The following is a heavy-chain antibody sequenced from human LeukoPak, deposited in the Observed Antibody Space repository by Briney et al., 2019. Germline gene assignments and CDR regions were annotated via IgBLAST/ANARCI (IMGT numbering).Heavy chain of an antibody. D-gene: IGHD1-26*01. Sequence: ASVKVSCKASGYTFTGYYMHWVRQAPGQGLEWMGWINPNRGGTNYAQKFQGRVTMTRDTSISTAYLELSRLRSDDTAVYYCARVESGSSDAFDIWGQGTMVTVSS. CDR3: ARVESGSSDAFDI. V-gene: IGHV1-2*02. J-gene: IGHJ3*02. CDR1: GYTFTGYY. CDR2: INPNRGGT.